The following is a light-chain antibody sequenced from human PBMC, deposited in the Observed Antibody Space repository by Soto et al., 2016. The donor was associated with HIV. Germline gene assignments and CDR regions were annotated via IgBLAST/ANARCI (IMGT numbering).Light chain of an antibody. J-gene: IGKJ1*01. CDR1: QSINSW. Sequence: DIQMTQSPSSLSASVGDRVTLTCRASQSINSWLAWFQHKPGKAPKLLIYKASTLESEVPSRFSGSGSGTEFTLTISSLQPDDFATYYCQQYHTSWTFGQGTEVELK. CDR2: KAS. V-gene: IGKV1-5*03. CDR3: QQYHTSWT.